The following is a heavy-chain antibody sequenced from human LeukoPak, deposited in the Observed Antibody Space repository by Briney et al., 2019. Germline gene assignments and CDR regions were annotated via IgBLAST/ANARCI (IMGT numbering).Heavy chain of an antibody. D-gene: IGHD3-22*01. Sequence: PGGPLRLLYAAWGFTFGGCWMHWASQAPRKGWGLVSRIKSDGSTRYADSVKGRFTISRDNAKNTVSLQMNSLRAEDTGVYYCARAPSEIGGYYPEYFRHWGQGTLVTVSP. CDR1: GFTFGGCW. V-gene: IGHV3-74*01. CDR2: IKSDGST. CDR3: ARAPSEIGGYYPEYFRH. J-gene: IGHJ1*01.